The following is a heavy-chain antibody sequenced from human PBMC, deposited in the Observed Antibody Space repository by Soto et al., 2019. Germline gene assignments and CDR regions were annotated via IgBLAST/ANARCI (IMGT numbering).Heavy chain of an antibody. CDR3: ARDAGGYLD. CDR2: TRNKANSYTT. J-gene: IGHJ4*02. Sequence: GGSLRLSCAASGFTFSDHYMDWVRQAPGKGLEWVGRTRNKANSYTTEYAASVKGRFTISRDDSKNSLYLQMNSLKTEGTAVYYCARDAGGYLDWGQGTLVTVSS. V-gene: IGHV3-72*01. D-gene: IGHD3-22*01. CDR1: GFTFSDHY.